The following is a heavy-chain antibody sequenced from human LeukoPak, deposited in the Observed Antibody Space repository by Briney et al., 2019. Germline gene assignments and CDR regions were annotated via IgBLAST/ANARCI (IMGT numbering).Heavy chain of an antibody. CDR2: IYYSGST. Sequence: SETLSLTCPVSGGSISSYYWNWIRQPPGKGLEWIGYIYYSGSTNYNPSLKSRVTISVDTSKNQFSLKLSSVTAADTAVYYCARGGWYPESFQHWGQGALVTVSS. V-gene: IGHV4-59*01. CDR1: GGSISSYY. J-gene: IGHJ1*01. CDR3: ARGGWYPESFQH. D-gene: IGHD6-19*01.